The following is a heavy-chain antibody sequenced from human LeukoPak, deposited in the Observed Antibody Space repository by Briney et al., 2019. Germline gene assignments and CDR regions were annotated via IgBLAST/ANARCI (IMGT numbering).Heavy chain of an antibody. CDR2: IWSDGSKD. CDR1: GFTFRNYG. D-gene: IGHD3-22*01. Sequence: GGSLRLSCATSGFTFRNYGMHWVRQAPGKGLEWVAVIWSDGSKDYYGDSVKGRFTISKGNSKNTVYLQMNSLRAEDTAVYYCARDIDTSGHLSFFDPWGQGTLVIVSS. CDR3: ARDIDTSGHLSFFDP. J-gene: IGHJ5*02. V-gene: IGHV3-33*01.